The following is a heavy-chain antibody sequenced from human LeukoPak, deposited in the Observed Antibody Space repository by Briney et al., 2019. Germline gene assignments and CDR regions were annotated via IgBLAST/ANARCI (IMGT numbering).Heavy chain of an antibody. J-gene: IGHJ4*02. CDR2: ISYDGSNK. CDR1: GFTFSSYA. Sequence: GRSLRLSCAASGFTFSSYAMHWVRQAPGKGLEWVAVISYDGSNKYYADSVKGRFTISRDNSKNTLYLQMNSLRAEDTAVYYCARLEGGDQYYDILTGYYNNFDYWGQGTLVTVSS. V-gene: IGHV3-30-3*01. CDR3: ARLEGGDQYYDILTGYYNNFDY. D-gene: IGHD3-9*01.